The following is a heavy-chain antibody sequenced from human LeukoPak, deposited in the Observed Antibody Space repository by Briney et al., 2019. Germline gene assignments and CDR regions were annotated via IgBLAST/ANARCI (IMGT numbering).Heavy chain of an antibody. D-gene: IGHD2-21*01. V-gene: IGHV4-4*07. CDR2: IYRRGHI. CDR1: GGSISNDY. J-gene: IGHJ4*02. CDR3: ARHAFASPLDI. Sequence: SETLSLTCTVSGGSISNDYWSWIRQPAGKGLEWIGRIYRRGHINYNSSLKSRVTMSVDTSKNQFSLKLNSGTAADTAVYYCARHAFASPLDIWGQGTVVTVSS.